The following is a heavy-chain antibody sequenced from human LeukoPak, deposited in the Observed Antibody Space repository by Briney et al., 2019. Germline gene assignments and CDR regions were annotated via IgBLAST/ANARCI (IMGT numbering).Heavy chain of an antibody. V-gene: IGHV3-48*03. CDR1: GFTFSSYE. Sequence: PGGSLRLSCAASGFTFSSYEMNWVRQAPGKGLEWVSYISSGSTIYYADSVKGRFTISRDNAKNSLYLQMNSLRAEDTAVYYCARVTAFGEYYFDYWGQGTLVTVSS. J-gene: IGHJ4*02. CDR3: ARVTAFGEYYFDY. D-gene: IGHD3-10*01. CDR2: ISSGSTI.